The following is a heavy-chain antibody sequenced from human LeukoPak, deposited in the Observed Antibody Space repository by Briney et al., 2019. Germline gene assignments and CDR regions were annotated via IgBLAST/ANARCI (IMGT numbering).Heavy chain of an antibody. CDR2: INPNSGGT. V-gene: IGHV1-2*02. CDR3: ARSIIGPFNFDY. J-gene: IGHJ4*02. Sequence: ASVTVSCTASGYTFATYYMHWVRQAPGQGLEWMGWINPNSGGTNYAQKFQGRVTMTRDTSISTAYMELNRLRSDDTAVYYCARSIIGPFNFDYWGQGTLVTVSS. CDR1: GYTFATYY. D-gene: IGHD3-3*01.